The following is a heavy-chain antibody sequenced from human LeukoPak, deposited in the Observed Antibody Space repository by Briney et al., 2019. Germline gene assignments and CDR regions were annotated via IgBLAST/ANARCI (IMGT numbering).Heavy chain of an antibody. J-gene: IGHJ6*03. D-gene: IGHD2-8*01. CDR2: MNPNSGNT. CDR3: ARDGDYCTNGVCYHSYYYYYYMDV. CDR1: GYTFTSYD. Sequence: ASVKVSCKASGYTFTSYDINWVRQATGQGLEWMGWMNPNSGNTGYAQKFQGRVTITRNTSISTAYMELSSLRSEGTAVYYCARDGDYCTNGVCYHSYYYYYYMDVWGKGTTVTVSS. V-gene: IGHV1-8*03.